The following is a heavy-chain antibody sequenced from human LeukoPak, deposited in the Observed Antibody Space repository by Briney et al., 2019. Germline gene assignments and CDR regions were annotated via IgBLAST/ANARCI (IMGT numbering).Heavy chain of an antibody. CDR1: GGSISSGGYY. Sequence: SQTLSLTCTVSGGSISSGGYYWSWIRQHPGKGLEWIGYIYYSGSTYYNPSLKSRVTTSVVTSKNQFSLKLSSVTAADTAVYYCARTRPNYDLIYYFDYWGQGTLVTVSS. CDR3: ARTRPNYDLIYYFDY. CDR2: IYYSGST. V-gene: IGHV4-31*03. D-gene: IGHD3-3*01. J-gene: IGHJ4*02.